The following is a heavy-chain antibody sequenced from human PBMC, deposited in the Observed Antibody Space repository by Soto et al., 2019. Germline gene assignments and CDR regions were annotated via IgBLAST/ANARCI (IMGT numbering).Heavy chain of an antibody. J-gene: IGHJ4*02. CDR3: ARDPFDY. CDR2: ISYDGSNK. Sequence: GGSLRLSCAASGFTFSSYAMHWVRQAPGKGLEWVAVISYDGSNKYYADSVKGRFTISRDNSKNTLYLQMNSLRAEDTAVYYCARDPFDYWGQGTLVTVSS. V-gene: IGHV3-30-3*01. CDR1: GFTFSSYA.